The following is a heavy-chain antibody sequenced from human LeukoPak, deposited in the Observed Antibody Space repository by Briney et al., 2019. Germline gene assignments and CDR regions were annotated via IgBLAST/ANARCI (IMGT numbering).Heavy chain of an antibody. CDR2: INPNSGST. Sequence: GASVKVSCKTSGYTFANYDINWVRQAAGQGLEWMGWINPNSGSTGYAQKFQGRVTMTRSNSISAAYMELSNLRSDDTAVYYCTRAQSGAINEWFDPWGQGTLVTVSS. V-gene: IGHV1-8*01. CDR1: GYTFANYD. D-gene: IGHD1-26*01. CDR3: TRAQSGAINEWFDP. J-gene: IGHJ5*02.